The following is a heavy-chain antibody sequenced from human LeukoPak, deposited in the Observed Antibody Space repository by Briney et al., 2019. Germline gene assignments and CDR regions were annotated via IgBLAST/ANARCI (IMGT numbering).Heavy chain of an antibody. CDR1: GFPFSSYW. V-gene: IGHV3-7*01. Sequence: GGSLRLSCVASGFPFSSYWMTWVRQAPGKGLEWVANIKQDGSKKSYVDSVKGRFTISRDSAKNSLYLQMNSLRDEDTAVYYCAKDYGHYWGQGTLVTVSS. CDR3: AKDYGHY. CDR2: IKQDGSKK. D-gene: IGHD4-17*01. J-gene: IGHJ4*02.